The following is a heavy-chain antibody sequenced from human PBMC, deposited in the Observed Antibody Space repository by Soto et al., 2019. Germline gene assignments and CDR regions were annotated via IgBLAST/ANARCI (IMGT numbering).Heavy chain of an antibody. CDR2: LYHGETT. CDR1: GVSITDDNYY. V-gene: IGHV4-30-4*01. J-gene: IGHJ4*02. CDR3: AGGLSGDKVDQ. D-gene: IGHD2-21*01. Sequence: QLHLQESGPRLVKPSQTLSLTCTVSGVSITDDNYYWSWILQSPGKGLEWIGHLYHGETTYTNPSLKSRPTISVDTSKTQFSRNLNSVTAADAAVYYCAGGLSGDKVDQWGQGTLVTVSS.